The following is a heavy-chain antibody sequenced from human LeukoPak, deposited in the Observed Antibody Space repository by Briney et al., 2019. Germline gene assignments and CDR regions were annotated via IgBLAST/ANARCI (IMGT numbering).Heavy chain of an antibody. J-gene: IGHJ4*02. Sequence: PGGSLRLSCTASGFTFSDYAMHWVRQAPGMGLEWVAVVSYDGNKKYYADSVRGRLTISRDNSNGTLYLQMDSLRAEDTAVYFCVREARPYCRGDTCYNFKLDHWGQGTLVSVSS. D-gene: IGHD2-15*01. V-gene: IGHV3-30*04. CDR1: GFTFSDYA. CDR2: VSYDGNKK. CDR3: VREARPYCRGDTCYNFKLDH.